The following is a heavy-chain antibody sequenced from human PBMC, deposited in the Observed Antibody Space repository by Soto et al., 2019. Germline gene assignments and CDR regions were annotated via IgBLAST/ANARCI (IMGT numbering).Heavy chain of an antibody. Sequence: SETLSLTCTVSGGSISSYYWSWIRQPPGKGLEWIGYIYYSGSTNYNPSLKSRVTISVDTSKNQFSLKLSSVTAADTAVYYCARGLFGELLGAYYYYGMDVWGQGTTVTVSS. CDR3: ARGLFGELLGAYYYYGMDV. CDR2: IYYSGST. V-gene: IGHV4-59*12. J-gene: IGHJ6*02. CDR1: GGSISSYY. D-gene: IGHD3-10*02.